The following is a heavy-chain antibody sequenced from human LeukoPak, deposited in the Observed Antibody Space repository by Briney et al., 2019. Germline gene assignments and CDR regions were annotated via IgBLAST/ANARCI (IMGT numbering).Heavy chain of an antibody. V-gene: IGHV1-69*05. CDR1: GGTFSSYA. D-gene: IGHD4-17*01. J-gene: IGHJ4*02. Sequence: SVKVSCKASGGTFSSYAISWVRQAPGQGLEWMGGIIPIFGTANYAQKFQGRVTITTDESTSTAYMELSSLRSEDTAVYYCARENTVTPYYFDYWGQGTLVTVSS. CDR2: IIPIFGTA. CDR3: ARENTVTPYYFDY.